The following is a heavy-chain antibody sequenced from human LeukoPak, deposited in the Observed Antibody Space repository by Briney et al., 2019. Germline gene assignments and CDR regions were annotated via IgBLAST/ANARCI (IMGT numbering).Heavy chain of an antibody. CDR1: GGSISSSSYY. CDR3: ARGGGDYVSRYFDY. J-gene: IGHJ4*02. Sequence: SETLSLTCTVSGGSISSSSYYWGWIRQPPGKGLEWIGGIYYSGSTYYNPSLKTRFTISVDTSKNQFSLKLSSVTAADTAVYYCARGGGDYVSRYFDYWGLGTLVTVSS. D-gene: IGHD4-17*01. CDR2: IYYSGST. V-gene: IGHV4-39*07.